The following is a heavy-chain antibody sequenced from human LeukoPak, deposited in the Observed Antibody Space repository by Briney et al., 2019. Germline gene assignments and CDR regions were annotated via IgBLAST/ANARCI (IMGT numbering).Heavy chain of an antibody. J-gene: IGHJ5*02. CDR3: AKDHSSGWPENWFDP. Sequence: GGSLRLSCAASGFTFSSYAMGWVRQAPGKGLEWVSAISGSGGSTYYADSVKGRFTISRDNSKNTPYLQMNSLRAEDTAVYYCAKDHSSGWPENWFDPWGQGTLVTVSS. D-gene: IGHD6-19*01. CDR1: GFTFSSYA. V-gene: IGHV3-23*01. CDR2: ISGSGGST.